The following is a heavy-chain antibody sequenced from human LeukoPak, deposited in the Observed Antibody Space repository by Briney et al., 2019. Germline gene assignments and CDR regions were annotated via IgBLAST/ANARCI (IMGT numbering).Heavy chain of an antibody. V-gene: IGHV3-30*18. CDR2: ISYDGSNE. J-gene: IGHJ4*02. CDR1: GITFSSYG. D-gene: IGHD6-13*01. CDR3: AKPREGSSSWYAAG. Sequence: GGGVVQPGRSLRLSCAASGITFSSYGMHWVRQAPGKGLEWVAVISYDGSNEYYADSVKGRFTISRDNSKNTLYLQMNSLRPEDTAVYYCAKPREGSSSWYAAGWGQGTLVTVSS.